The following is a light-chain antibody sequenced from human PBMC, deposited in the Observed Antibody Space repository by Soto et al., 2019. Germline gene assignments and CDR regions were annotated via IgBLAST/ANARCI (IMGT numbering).Light chain of an antibody. CDR1: QRVSSNY. Sequence: EIVLTQSPGTLSLSPGERATLSCRASQRVSSNYLAWYQQKPGQAPRLLIYAASTRATGIADRFSGSGSGTDFTFTISRLEPEDFAVYYCQQYGSSPGTFGQGTKVDIK. V-gene: IGKV3-20*01. CDR3: QQYGSSPGT. CDR2: AAS. J-gene: IGKJ1*01.